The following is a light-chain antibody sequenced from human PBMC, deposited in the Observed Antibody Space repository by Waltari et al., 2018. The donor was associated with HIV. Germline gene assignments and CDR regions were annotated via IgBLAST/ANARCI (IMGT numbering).Light chain of an antibody. V-gene: IGLV2-23*01. CDR3: CSYAGRNTYV. CDR2: KDT. CDR1: RSAVGAYNL. Sequence: QSVLTQPASVSGSPGQSLTISCSGTRSAVGAYNLVSWYRQNPGKAPPVIIFKDTKRPSGISERFSGSKSGKTASLTISGLRLEDQGNYYCCSYAGRNTYVFGSGTEVSVL. J-gene: IGLJ1*01.